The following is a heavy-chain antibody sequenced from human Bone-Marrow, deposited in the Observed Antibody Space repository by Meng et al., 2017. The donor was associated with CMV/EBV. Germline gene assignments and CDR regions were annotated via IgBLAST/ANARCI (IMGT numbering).Heavy chain of an antibody. V-gene: IGHV1-2*04. D-gene: IGHD2-2*01. CDR1: GYTFTAHY. J-gene: IGHJ4*02. CDR2: IHPHRGDT. Sequence: ASVKVSCKASGYTFTAHYFHWVRQAPGQGLEWMGWIHPHRGDTNYAQQFQGWVTLTRDTSINTGYMELTRLTSDDTAVYYCARLGYCSSTSCIDYWGQGTLVTVSS. CDR3: ARLGYCSSTSCIDY.